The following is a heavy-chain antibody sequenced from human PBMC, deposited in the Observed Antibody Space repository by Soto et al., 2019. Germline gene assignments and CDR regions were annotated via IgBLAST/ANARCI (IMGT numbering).Heavy chain of an antibody. CDR1: GGTFSSYA. CDR3: ARTHDSSGPGAFDI. Sequence: SVKVSCKAAGGTFSSYAISWVRQAPGQGLEWMGGIIPIFGTANYAQKFQGRVTITADKSTSKAYMELSSLRSEDTAVYYCARTHDSSGPGAFDIWGQGTRVTVS. CDR2: IIPIFGTA. V-gene: IGHV1-69*06. J-gene: IGHJ3*02. D-gene: IGHD3-22*01.